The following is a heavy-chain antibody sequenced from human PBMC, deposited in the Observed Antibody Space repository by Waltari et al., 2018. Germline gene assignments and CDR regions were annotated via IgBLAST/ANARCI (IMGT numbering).Heavy chain of an antibody. J-gene: IGHJ6*02. CDR2: INHSGST. D-gene: IGHD3-3*01. CDR1: GGSFSGYY. V-gene: IGHV4-34*01. CDR3: ARVLRFLFYGMDV. Sequence: QVQLQQWGAGLLKPSETLSLTCAVYGGSFSGYYWSWIRQPPGKGLEWIGEINHSGSTNYNPSLKSRVTISVDTSKNQFSLKLSSVTAADTAVYYCARVLRFLFYGMDVWGQGTTVTVSS.